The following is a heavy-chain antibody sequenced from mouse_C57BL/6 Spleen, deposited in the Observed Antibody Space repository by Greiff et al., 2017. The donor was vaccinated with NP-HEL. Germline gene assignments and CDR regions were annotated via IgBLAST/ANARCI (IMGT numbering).Heavy chain of an antibody. V-gene: IGHV1-62-2*01. D-gene: IGHD2-2*01. J-gene: IGHJ3*01. CDR1: GYTFTEYT. CDR3: ARHEDKGIYYGYDGGFAY. CDR2: FYPGSGSI. Sequence: QVQLKESGAELVKPGASVKLSCKASGYTFTEYTIHWVKQRSGQGLEWIGWFYPGSGSIKYNEKFKDKATLTADKSSSTVYMELSRLTSEDSAVYFCARHEDKGIYYGYDGGFAYWGQGTLVTVSA.